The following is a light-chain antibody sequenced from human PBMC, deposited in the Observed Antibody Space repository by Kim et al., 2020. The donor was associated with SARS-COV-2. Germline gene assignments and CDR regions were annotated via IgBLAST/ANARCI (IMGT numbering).Light chain of an antibody. J-gene: IGLJ3*02. CDR1: NIGSKS. Sequence: SYELTQPPSVSVAPGKTARITCGGNNIGSKSVHWYQQKPGQAPVLVIYYDSDRPSGIPERFSGSNSGNTATLTISRVEAGDEADYSCQVWDSSSDHRVFGGGTKRTVL. CDR3: QVWDSSSDHRV. V-gene: IGLV3-21*04. CDR2: YDS.